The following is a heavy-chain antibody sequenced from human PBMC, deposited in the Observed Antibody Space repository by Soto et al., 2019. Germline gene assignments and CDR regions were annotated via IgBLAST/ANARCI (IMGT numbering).Heavy chain of an antibody. Sequence: QVQLQESGPGLVKSSQTLSLTCTVSGGSISSGAYYWSWIRQHPGKDLEWIGYINYSGTTYLSPSLQSRGTMSVDTSKNQFSLRLRSVTAVDTAVYFCARVSGNAFDVWGQGTMVSVSS. CDR1: GGSISSGAYY. V-gene: IGHV4-31*03. CDR3: ARVSGNAFDV. CDR2: INYSGTT. D-gene: IGHD3-10*01. J-gene: IGHJ3*01.